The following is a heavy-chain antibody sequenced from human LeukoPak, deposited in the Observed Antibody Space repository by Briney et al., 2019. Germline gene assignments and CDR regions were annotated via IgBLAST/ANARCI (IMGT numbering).Heavy chain of an antibody. CDR2: ISGSGGST. CDR1: GFTFSSYA. J-gene: IGHJ4*02. V-gene: IGHV3-23*01. Sequence: GGSLRLSCAASGFTFSSYAMSWVRQAPGKGLEWVSGISGSGGSTYYADSVKGRSTISRDNSKNTLYLQMNSLRAEDTAVYYCAKDPISSTAARRFDYWGQGTLVTVSS. CDR3: AKDPISSTAARRFDY. D-gene: IGHD6-6*01.